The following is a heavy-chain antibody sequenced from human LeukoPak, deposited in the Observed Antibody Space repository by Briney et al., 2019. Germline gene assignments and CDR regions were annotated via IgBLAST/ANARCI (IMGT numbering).Heavy chain of an antibody. J-gene: IGHJ3*02. CDR2: FSYSGST. CDR3: ARAKLLRDAFDI. D-gene: IGHD6-6*01. CDR1: GGSVSSGTYY. V-gene: IGHV4-61*01. Sequence: ASETLSLTCTVSGGSVSSGTYYWSWIRQPPGKGLEWIGYFSYSGSTNYNPSLKSRVTMSVDTSKNQFSLKLSSVTAADTAVYYCARAKLLRDAFDIWGQGTMVTVSS.